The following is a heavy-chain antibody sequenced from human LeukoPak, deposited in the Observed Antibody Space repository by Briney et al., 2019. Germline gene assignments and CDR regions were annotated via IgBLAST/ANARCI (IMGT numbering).Heavy chain of an antibody. CDR1: GYTFTGYY. V-gene: IGHV1-2*02. CDR2: INPNSGGT. CDR3: ARVRGYCSSTRCYYYYMGV. J-gene: IGHJ6*03. Sequence: GASVKVFCKASGYTFTGYYMHWVRQALGQGLEWMGWINPNSGGTNYAQKFQGRVTMTRDTSISTAYMELSRLRSDDTAVYYCARVRGYCSSTRCYYYYMGVWGKGTTVTVSS. D-gene: IGHD2-2*01.